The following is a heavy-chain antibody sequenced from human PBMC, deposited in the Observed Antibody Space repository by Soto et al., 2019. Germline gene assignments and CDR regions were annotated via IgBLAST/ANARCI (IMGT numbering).Heavy chain of an antibody. CDR2: ISYDGSNK. Sequence: GGSLRLSCAASGFTFSSYGMHWVRQAPGKGLEWVAVISYDGSNKYYADSVKGRFTISRDNSKNTLYLQMNSLRAEDTAVYYCAKDLDSGWPPNVLVDYWGQGTLVTVSS. V-gene: IGHV3-30*18. D-gene: IGHD6-19*01. CDR1: GFTFSSYG. CDR3: AKDLDSGWPPNVLVDY. J-gene: IGHJ4*02.